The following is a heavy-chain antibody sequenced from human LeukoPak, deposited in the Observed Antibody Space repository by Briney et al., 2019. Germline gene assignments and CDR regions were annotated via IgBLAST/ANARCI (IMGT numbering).Heavy chain of an antibody. D-gene: IGHD3-10*01. V-gene: IGHV4-31*03. J-gene: IGHJ4*02. CDR2: IYYSGST. Sequence: SETLSLTCTVSGGSISSGGYYWSWIRQHPGKGLEWIGYIYYSGSTYYNPSLKSRVTISVDTSKNQFSLKLSSVTAADTAVYYCAREGGSGSYYRGGTFDYWGQGTLVTVSS. CDR3: AREGGSGSYYRGGTFDY. CDR1: GGSISSGGYY.